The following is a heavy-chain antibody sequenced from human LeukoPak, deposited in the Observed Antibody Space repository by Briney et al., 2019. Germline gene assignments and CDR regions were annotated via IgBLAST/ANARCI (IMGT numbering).Heavy chain of an antibody. Sequence: SVKVSCKASGGTYSSYAISWVRQAPGQGLEWMGGIIPVFGTANYAQKFQGRVTITADESTSTAYMELSSLRSEDTAVYYCARVVGELIGANWFDPWGQGTLVTVSS. CDR3: ARVVGELIGANWFDP. V-gene: IGHV1-69*01. CDR1: GGTYSSYA. J-gene: IGHJ5*02. D-gene: IGHD3-10*01. CDR2: IIPVFGTA.